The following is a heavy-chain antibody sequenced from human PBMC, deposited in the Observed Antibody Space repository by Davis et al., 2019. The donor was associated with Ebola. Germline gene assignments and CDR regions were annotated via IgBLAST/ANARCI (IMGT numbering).Heavy chain of an antibody. CDR3: VRKGNWNYVLDY. CDR1: GFTFSSYA. D-gene: IGHD1-7*01. V-gene: IGHV3-23*01. CDR2: ISGSGGST. Sequence: GESLKISCAASGFTFSSYAMSWVRQAPGKGLEWVSAISGSGGSTYYADSVKGRFTISRDNSKKTMYLQMNSLRGEDTAVYYCVRKGNWNYVLDYWGQGTLVTVSS. J-gene: IGHJ4*02.